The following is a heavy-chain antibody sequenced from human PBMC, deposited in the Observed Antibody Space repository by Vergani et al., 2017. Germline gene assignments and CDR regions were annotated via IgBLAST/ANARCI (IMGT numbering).Heavy chain of an antibody. CDR1: GFTFSSYA. CDR2: ISGSGGNT. CDR3: AKARDPNCKGNNCYSYYYGLDL. Sequence: EVQLLESGGNLIQPGGSLRLSCGASGFTFSSYAMTWVRLAPGEGLQWVSAISGSGGNTFYTDSVKGPFTISRGNSKDTLYLQMNSLRVEDTAIYYCAKARDPNCKGNNCYSYYYGLDLWGQGTTVTVSS. V-gene: IGHV3-23*01. D-gene: IGHD2/OR15-2a*01. J-gene: IGHJ6*02.